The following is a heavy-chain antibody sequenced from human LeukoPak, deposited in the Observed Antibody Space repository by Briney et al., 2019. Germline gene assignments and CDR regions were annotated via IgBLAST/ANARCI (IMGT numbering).Heavy chain of an antibody. CDR3: ARDLPFDL. Sequence: GGSLRLCCAASGFIFNKYWMTWVRQAPGEAPVWVANIKQNGGEIHYLDSVKGRFTISRDDAKNSLYLQMNSLRVEDTARYFCARDLPFDLWGQGTLVTVSS. V-gene: IGHV3-7*03. CDR1: GFIFNKYW. J-gene: IGHJ4*02. CDR2: IKQNGGEI.